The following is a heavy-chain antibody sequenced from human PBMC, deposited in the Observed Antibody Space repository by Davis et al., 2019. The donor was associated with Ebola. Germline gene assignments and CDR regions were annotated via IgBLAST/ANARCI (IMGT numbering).Heavy chain of an antibody. D-gene: IGHD5-12*01. J-gene: IGHJ4*02. Sequence: GESLKISCAASGFTFSGSAMHWVRQASGKGLEWVGRIRSKANSYATAYAASVKGRFTICRDDSKNTAYLQMNSLKTEDTAVYYCTSGGYQADYWGQGTLVTVSS. CDR3: TSGGYQADY. CDR1: GFTFSGSA. CDR2: IRSKANSYAT. V-gene: IGHV3-73*01.